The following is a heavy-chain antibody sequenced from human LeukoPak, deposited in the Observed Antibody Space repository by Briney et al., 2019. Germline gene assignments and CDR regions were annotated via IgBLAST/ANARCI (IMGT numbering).Heavy chain of an antibody. V-gene: IGHV3-23*01. CDR1: RFTFSSYW. CDR3: AKDRYCSSTSCYWLLDY. Sequence: GGSLRLSCAASRFTFSSYWMTWVRQAPGKGLEWVSAISGSGGSTYYADSVEGRFTISRDNSKNTLYLQMNSLRAEDTAVYYCAKDRYCSSTSCYWLLDYWGQGTLVTVSS. J-gene: IGHJ4*02. CDR2: ISGSGGST. D-gene: IGHD2-2*01.